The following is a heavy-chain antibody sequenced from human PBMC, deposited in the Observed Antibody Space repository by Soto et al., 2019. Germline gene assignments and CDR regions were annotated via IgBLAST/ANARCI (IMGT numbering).Heavy chain of an antibody. CDR2: INAGNGNT. D-gene: IGHD2-2*01. CDR1: GYTFTSYA. Sequence: ASVKVSCKASGYTFTSYAMHWVRQAPGQRLEWMGWINAGNGNTKYSQKFQGRVTITRDTSASTAYMELSSLRSEDTAVYYCARPYCSSTSCSLFDYWGQGTLVTV. J-gene: IGHJ4*02. CDR3: ARPYCSSTSCSLFDY. V-gene: IGHV1-3*01.